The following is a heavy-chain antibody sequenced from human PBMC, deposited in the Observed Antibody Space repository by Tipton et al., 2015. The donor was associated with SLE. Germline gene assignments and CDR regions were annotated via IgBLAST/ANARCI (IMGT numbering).Heavy chain of an antibody. D-gene: IGHD1-14*01. J-gene: IGHJ4*02. V-gene: IGHV3-48*01. CDR3: AKGGTAVFDY. Sequence: YLRLSCAAYGSTFSEYSMNWVRHAPGKGLEWIAYITGYSTTIYYADSVKGRFTISRDTAKNSLYLQMNSLKAEDTAVYYCAKGGTAVFDYWGQGTLVTVSS. CDR1: GSTFSEYS. CDR2: ITGYSTTI.